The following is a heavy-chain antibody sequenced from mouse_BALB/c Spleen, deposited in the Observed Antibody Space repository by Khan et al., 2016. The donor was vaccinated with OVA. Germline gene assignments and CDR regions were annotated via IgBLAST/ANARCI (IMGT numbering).Heavy chain of an antibody. CDR2: IAPANGNT. CDR3: ARPSYDPRDFEV. V-gene: IGHV14-3*02. Sequence: EVQLQQSGAELVKPGASVKLSCTASGFNIKDTYLHWVKQRPEQGLEWIGRIAPANGNTQYDPKFQGKAAITSDTSSKTYYLQLTSLTSDDTAVYYCARPSYDPRDFEVWGAGTTVTVSS. J-gene: IGHJ1*01. D-gene: IGHD2-3*01. CDR1: GFNIKDTY.